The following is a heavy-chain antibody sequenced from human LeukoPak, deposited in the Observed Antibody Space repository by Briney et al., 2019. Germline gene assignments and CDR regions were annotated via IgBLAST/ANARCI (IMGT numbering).Heavy chain of an antibody. D-gene: IGHD3-22*01. Sequence: GGSLRLSCAASGFTFSSYAISWVRQAPGKGLEWVSGISGSGDNTYYADSVKGRFTISRDNSKNTLYVQVNSLGTEDTAAYYCAKGSYYDSSGCFYFDYWGQGTLVTVSS. CDR2: ISGSGDNT. V-gene: IGHV3-23*01. J-gene: IGHJ4*02. CDR3: AKGSYYDSSGCFYFDY. CDR1: GFTFSSYA.